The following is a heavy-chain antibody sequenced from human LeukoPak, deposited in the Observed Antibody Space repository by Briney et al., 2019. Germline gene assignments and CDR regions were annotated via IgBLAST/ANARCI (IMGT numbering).Heavy chain of an antibody. Sequence: SETLSLTCNVSGGSIGGHTFYWDWIRQPPGKGLEWIATIYYNRNTFYNPSLKSRVAISIDMSKSQFSLHLSSVTAADTAIYYCARLTALAGHRGAFDIWGPGTMATVSS. CDR2: IYYNRNT. V-gene: IGHV4-39*01. D-gene: IGHD6-19*01. CDR3: ARLTALAGHRGAFDI. CDR1: GGSIGGHTFY. J-gene: IGHJ3*02.